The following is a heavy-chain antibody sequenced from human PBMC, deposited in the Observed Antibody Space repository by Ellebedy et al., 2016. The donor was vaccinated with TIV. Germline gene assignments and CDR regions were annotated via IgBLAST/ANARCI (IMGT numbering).Heavy chain of an antibody. CDR3: AKDRDGYDS. CDR1: GFTFGNFV. D-gene: IGHD5-24*01. V-gene: IGHV3-30*18. CDR2: IAFDGGTK. J-gene: IGHJ4*02. Sequence: GGSLRLXXVASGFTFGNFVMHWVRQAPDKGLEWVAVIAFDGGTKYYRDSVKGRFTISRDNSRNTLSLQMNGLRPEDAGVYYCAKDRDGYDSWGQGALVTVSS.